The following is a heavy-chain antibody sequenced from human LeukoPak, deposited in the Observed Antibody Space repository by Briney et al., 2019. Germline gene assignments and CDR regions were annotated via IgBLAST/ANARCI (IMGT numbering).Heavy chain of an antibody. CDR1: GGSINRYY. Sequence: SQTLSLTCTVSGGSINRYYWSWIPQPPGRGREWIRYNSYSGSTKFHPSLMSRVTISVDTSWNWFSLKLSSATAADTAVYYCARLDYSHFDSWGQGTVVT. V-gene: IGHV4-59*01. CDR2: NSYSGST. J-gene: IGHJ4*02. CDR3: ARLDYSHFDS. D-gene: IGHD3-16*01.